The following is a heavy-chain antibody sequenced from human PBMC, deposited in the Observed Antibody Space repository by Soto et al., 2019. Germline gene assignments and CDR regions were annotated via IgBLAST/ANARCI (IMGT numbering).Heavy chain of an antibody. V-gene: IGHV3-11*06. J-gene: IGHJ4*02. CDR3: AKEYGRLDY. CDR1: GFTFSDYY. Sequence: PGGSLRLSCAASGFTFSDYYMSWIRQAPGKGLEWVSYISSSSGYTNYADSVKGRFTISRDDAKNSLYLQMNSLSAEDTAVYYCAKEYGRLDYWGQGTLVTVSS. D-gene: IGHD4-17*01. CDR2: ISSSSGYT.